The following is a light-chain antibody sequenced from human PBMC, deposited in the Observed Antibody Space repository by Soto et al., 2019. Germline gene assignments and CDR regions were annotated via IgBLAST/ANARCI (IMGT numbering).Light chain of an antibody. Sequence: QSVLTQPPSVSAAPGQKVTISCSGSSSNIGNNYVSWYQQLPGTAPKLLIYDNNKRPSGIPDRFSDSKSGTSATLGITGLQTEDEADYYCGTWDSSLSAYVFGTGTKLTVL. V-gene: IGLV1-51*01. CDR1: SSNIGNNY. CDR2: DNN. CDR3: GTWDSSLSAYV. J-gene: IGLJ1*01.